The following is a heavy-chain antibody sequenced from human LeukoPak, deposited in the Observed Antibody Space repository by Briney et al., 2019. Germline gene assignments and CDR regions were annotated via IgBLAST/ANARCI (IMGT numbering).Heavy chain of an antibody. CDR3: ARDIKGQYQDAFDI. D-gene: IGHD2-2*01. Sequence: GGSLRLSCAASGFTFSSYSMNWVRRAPGKGLEWVSSISSSSSYIYYADSVKGRFTISRDNAKNSLYLQMNSLRAEDTAVYYCARDIKGQYQDAFDIWGQGTMVTVSS. V-gene: IGHV3-21*01. J-gene: IGHJ3*02. CDR1: GFTFSSYS. CDR2: ISSSSSYI.